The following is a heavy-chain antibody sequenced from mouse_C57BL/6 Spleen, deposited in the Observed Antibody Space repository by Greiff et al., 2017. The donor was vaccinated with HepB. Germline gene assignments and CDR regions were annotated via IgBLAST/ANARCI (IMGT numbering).Heavy chain of an antibody. J-gene: IGHJ2*01. CDR1: GYTFTSYW. CDR3: ARGNDYDFDY. Sequence: QVQLQQPGAELVMPGASVKLSCKASGYTFTSYWMHWVKQRPGQGLEWIGEIDPSDSYTNYNQKFKGKSTLTVDKSSSTAYMQLSSLTSEDSAVYYCARGNDYDFDYWGQGTTLTVSS. D-gene: IGHD2-4*01. V-gene: IGHV1-69*01. CDR2: IDPSDSYT.